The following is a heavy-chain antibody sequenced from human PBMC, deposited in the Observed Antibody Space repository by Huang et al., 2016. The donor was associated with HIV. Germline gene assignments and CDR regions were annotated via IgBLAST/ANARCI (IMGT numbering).Heavy chain of an antibody. CDR3: ARGTRLTGLWYFDL. J-gene: IGHJ2*01. D-gene: IGHD7-27*01. CDR1: GFTFSSYW. V-gene: IGHV3-74*01. Sequence: EVQLVESGGGLVQPGGSLRLSCAASGFTFSSYWMHWVRQAPGKGLVWVSRSNGDGGSTNYADSVKGRFTISRDNAKNTLYVQVNSLRAEDTAVYYCARGTRLTGLWYFDLWGRGTLVIVSS. CDR2: SNGDGGST.